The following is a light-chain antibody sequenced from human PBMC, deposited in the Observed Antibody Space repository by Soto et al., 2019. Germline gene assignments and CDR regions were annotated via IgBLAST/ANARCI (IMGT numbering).Light chain of an antibody. CDR3: QQGFSTPWT. CDR2: GAS. Sequence: QSPPSLSASIXXTVILTXXXXXXISNYLNWYNQTPGKVPNLLIYGASKLHGGVSSRFSGSGFGTDFTLTITNLQPEDFATYFCQQGFSTPWTFGQGTTVEIK. J-gene: IGKJ1*01. CDR1: XXISNY. V-gene: IGKV1-39*01.